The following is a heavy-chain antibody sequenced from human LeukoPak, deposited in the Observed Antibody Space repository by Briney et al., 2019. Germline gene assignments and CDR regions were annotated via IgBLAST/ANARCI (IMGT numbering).Heavy chain of an antibody. D-gene: IGHD2-21*02. CDR1: GITFSSYW. V-gene: IGHV3-74*01. CDR2: INTQGTYT. Sequence: GGSLRLSCAVSGITFSSYWMHWVRQDPGRGLLWVSRINTQGTYTNYADSVKGRFTISRDNAKNTLYLQMSSLRADDTAVYYCVIDLGDHNDFWGQGTLVSVSS. J-gene: IGHJ4*02. CDR3: VIDLGDHNDF.